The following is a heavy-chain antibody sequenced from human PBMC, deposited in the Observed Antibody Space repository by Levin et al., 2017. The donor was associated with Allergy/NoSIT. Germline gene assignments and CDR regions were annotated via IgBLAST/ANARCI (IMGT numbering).Heavy chain of an antibody. Sequence: KRSGPTLVKPTQTVTLTCSLSGFALTNGVGVGWLRQSPGKAPEWLALIFWNDDKRYRPSLRTRLSISKDTSRNQVGLSMTNVDPGDTATYYCVRHPPWLGNGYCFGVDVWGQGITVTVSS. J-gene: IGHJ6*02. CDR1: GFALTNGVG. CDR3: VRHPPWLGNGYCFGVDV. CDR2: IFWNDDK. V-gene: IGHV2-5*01. D-gene: IGHD3-10*01.